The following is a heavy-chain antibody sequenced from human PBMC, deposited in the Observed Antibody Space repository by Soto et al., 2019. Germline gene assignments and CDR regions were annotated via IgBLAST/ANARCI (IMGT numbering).Heavy chain of an antibody. V-gene: IGHV4-34*01. CDR2: INHSGST. CDR3: ARDRVLGYTRRGWLPDY. CDR1: GGSFSGYY. Sequence: SETLSLTCAVYGGSFSGYYWSWIRQPPGKGLEWIGEINHSGSTNYNPSLKSRVTISVDTSKNQFSLKLSSVTAADTAVYYCARDRVLGYTRRGWLPDYWGQGTLVTVSS. J-gene: IGHJ4*02. D-gene: IGHD3-9*01.